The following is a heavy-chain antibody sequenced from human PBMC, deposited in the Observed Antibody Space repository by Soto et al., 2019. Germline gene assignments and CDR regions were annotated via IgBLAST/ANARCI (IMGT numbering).Heavy chain of an antibody. J-gene: IGHJ6*02. D-gene: IGHD2-8*01. CDR3: ARGNGAYGMDV. CDR1: GFTVNSNY. CDR2: IYSGGTT. Sequence: GGSLRLSCAASGFTVNSNYMTWVRQAPGKGLEWVSIIYSGGTTYYADSVNGRFTISRDNWKNTLYLQMNSLRADDTAVYYCARGNGAYGMDVWGQGTTVT. V-gene: IGHV3-53*01.